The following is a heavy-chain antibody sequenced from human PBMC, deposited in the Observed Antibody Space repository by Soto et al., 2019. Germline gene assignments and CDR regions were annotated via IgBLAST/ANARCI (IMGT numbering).Heavy chain of an antibody. J-gene: IGHJ3*02. CDR1: GFTFSSYD. CDR2: IGTAGDT. D-gene: IGHD2-15*01. CDR3: ARDRGYCSGGSCSWAFDI. Sequence: EVQLVESGGGLVQPGGSLRLSCAASGFTFSSYDMHWVRQATGKGLDWVSAIGTAGDTYYPGSVKGRFTISRENAKNSLYLQMNSLRAGDTAVYYCARDRGYCSGGSCSWAFDIWGQGTMVTVSS. V-gene: IGHV3-13*01.